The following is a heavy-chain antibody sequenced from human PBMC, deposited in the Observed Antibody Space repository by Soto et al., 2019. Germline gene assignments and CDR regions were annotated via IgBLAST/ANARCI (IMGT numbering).Heavy chain of an antibody. CDR2: ISGSGGST. J-gene: IGHJ4*02. Sequence: GVLRLSCAASGFTFSSYAMSWVRQAPGKGLEGVSAISGSGGSTYYADSVKGRVTISRDNSKNTLYLQMNSLRAEDTAVYYCAKEGPTYYYDSSGSSDYWGQGTLVSVSS. D-gene: IGHD3-22*01. CDR3: AKEGPTYYYDSSGSSDY. V-gene: IGHV3-23*01. CDR1: GFTFSSYA.